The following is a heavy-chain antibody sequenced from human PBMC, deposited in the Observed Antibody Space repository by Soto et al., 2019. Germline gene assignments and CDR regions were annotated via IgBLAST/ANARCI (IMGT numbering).Heavy chain of an antibody. D-gene: IGHD1-7*01. CDR3: ARDKAGYNWNYGKGFSDYMDV. Sequence: GGSLRLSCAASGFTFSSYSMNWVRQAPGKGLEWVSSISSSSSYIYYADSVKGRFTISRDNAKNSLYLQMNSLRAEDTAVYYCARDKAGYNWNYGKGFSDYMDVWGKGTTVTVSS. V-gene: IGHV3-21*01. CDR1: GFTFSSYS. J-gene: IGHJ6*03. CDR2: ISSSSSYI.